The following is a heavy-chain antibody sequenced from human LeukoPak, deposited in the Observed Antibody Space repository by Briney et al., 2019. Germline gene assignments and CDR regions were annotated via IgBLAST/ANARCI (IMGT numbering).Heavy chain of an antibody. V-gene: IGHV4-59*01. D-gene: IGHD3-3*01. CDR1: GGSISNYY. Sequence: SETLSLTCTVSGGSISNYYWSWVQQPPGRGLGWIGYIYSSGSTNYNPSLKSRVTISIDTSKNQFSLKLTSVTAADAAVYYCARELVGITIFGVAYDYWGQGTLVTVSS. J-gene: IGHJ4*02. CDR2: IYSSGST. CDR3: ARELVGITIFGVAYDY.